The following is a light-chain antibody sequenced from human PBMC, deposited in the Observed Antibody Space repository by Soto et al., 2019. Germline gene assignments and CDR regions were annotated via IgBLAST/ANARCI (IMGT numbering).Light chain of an antibody. CDR3: LQDYNFRT. CDR1: QSISSW. V-gene: IGKV1-5*01. Sequence: DIQMTQSPSTLSASVGDRVTITCRASQSISSWLAWYQQKPGKAPKLLIYAASSLESGVPSRFSGGGSGTDFSLTISSLQPEDFATYYCLQDYNFRTFGQGTKVDIK. J-gene: IGKJ1*01. CDR2: AAS.